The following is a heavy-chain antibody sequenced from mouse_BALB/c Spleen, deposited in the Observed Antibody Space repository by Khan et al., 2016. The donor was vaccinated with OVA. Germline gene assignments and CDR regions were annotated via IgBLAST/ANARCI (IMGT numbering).Heavy chain of an antibody. CDR3: ARQPYYHYYIMDY. J-gene: IGHJ4*01. CDR2: IWSDGSK. CDR1: GFSLTNYG. D-gene: IGHD2-10*01. Sequence: VQLVESGPGLVAPSQSLSITCTISGFSLTNYGVHWVRLPPGKGLEWLVVIWSDGSKTYNSALKSRLSISKDNSKSQVFLKMNSLQTDDTAMYYCARQPYYHYYIMDYWGQGTSVTVSS. V-gene: IGHV2-6-1*01.